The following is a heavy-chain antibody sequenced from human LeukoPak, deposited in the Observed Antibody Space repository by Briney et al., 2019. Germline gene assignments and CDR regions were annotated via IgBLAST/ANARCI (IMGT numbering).Heavy chain of an antibody. CDR3: ARRNLGLAAFDI. CDR1: GGSISSSSYC. Sequence: SETLSLTCTVSGGSISSSSYCWGWIRQPPGKGLEWIGSICYSGSTFYNPSLKSRVTISLDTSKNQFSLRLTSVTAADTAVFYCARRNLGLAAFDIWGQGTMVSVSS. J-gene: IGHJ3*02. CDR2: ICYSGST. V-gene: IGHV4-39*01. D-gene: IGHD3-16*01.